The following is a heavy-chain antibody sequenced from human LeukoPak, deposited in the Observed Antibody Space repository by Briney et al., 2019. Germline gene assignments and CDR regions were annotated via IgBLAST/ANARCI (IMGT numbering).Heavy chain of an antibody. CDR3: AKVYGRWLQHDAFDI. V-gene: IGHV3-30*18. J-gene: IGHJ3*02. CDR1: GFTFSSYG. CDR2: ISYDGSNK. Sequence: GGSLRLSCAASGFTFSSYGMHWVRQAPGKGLEWVAVISYDGSNKYYADSVKGRFTISRDNSKNTLYLQMNSLRAEDTAVHYCAKVYGRWLQHDAFDIWGQGTMVTVSS. D-gene: IGHD5-24*01.